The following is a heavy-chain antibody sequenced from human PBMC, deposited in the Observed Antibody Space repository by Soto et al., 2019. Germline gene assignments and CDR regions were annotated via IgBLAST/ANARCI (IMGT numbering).Heavy chain of an antibody. D-gene: IGHD3-10*01. CDR1: GYTFTSYG. CDR3: ARERTMFRGGPTPNGMYV. CDR2: ISAYNGNT. J-gene: IGHJ6*02. V-gene: IGHV1-18*01. Sequence: GASVKVSCKASGYTFTSYGISWVRQAPGQGLEWMGWISAYNGNTNYAQKLQGRVTMTTDTSTSTAYMELRSLRSDDTAVYYCARERTMFRGGPTPNGMYVWGQGTTVTVSS.